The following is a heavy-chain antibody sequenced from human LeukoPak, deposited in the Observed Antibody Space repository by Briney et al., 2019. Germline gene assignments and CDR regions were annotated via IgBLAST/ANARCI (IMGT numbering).Heavy chain of an antibody. Sequence: GGSLRLSCAASGFTFSSFNMNWVRQAPGKGLEWVSSISSGRTYTYYADSVKGRFTISRENTKNSLFLQMNILRAEDTAIYYCARGDRSAVFDYWGQGSLVTVSS. D-gene: IGHD6-13*01. CDR3: ARGDRSAVFDY. CDR1: GFTFSSFN. V-gene: IGHV3-21*01. CDR2: ISSGRTYT. J-gene: IGHJ4*02.